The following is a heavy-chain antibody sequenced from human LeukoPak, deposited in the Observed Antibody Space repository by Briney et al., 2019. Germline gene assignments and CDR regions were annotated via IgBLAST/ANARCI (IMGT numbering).Heavy chain of an antibody. J-gene: IGHJ4*02. CDR3: AKDLGSGGSCYDG. Sequence: PGGALRLSCAASGFTFSSYAMSWVRQAPGKGLEWVSAISGSGGSTYYADSVKGRFTISRDNSKSTLYLQMNSLRAEDTAVYYCAKDLGSGGSCYDGWGQGTLVPVSS. V-gene: IGHV3-23*01. D-gene: IGHD2-15*01. CDR1: GFTFSSYA. CDR2: ISGSGGST.